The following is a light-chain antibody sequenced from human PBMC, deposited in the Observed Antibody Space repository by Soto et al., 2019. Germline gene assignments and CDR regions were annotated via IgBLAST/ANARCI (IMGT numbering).Light chain of an antibody. CDR2: DVS. CDR3: CSYAGGYTYV. CDR1: SNDVGGYNY. V-gene: IGLV2-11*01. Sequence: QSVLTQPRSVSGSPGQSVTISCTGTSNDVGGYNYVSWYQQHPGKAPKLMIYDVSKRPSGVPDRFSGSKSGNTASLTISGLQAEDEADYYCCSYAGGYTYVFGTGTKVTVL. J-gene: IGLJ1*01.